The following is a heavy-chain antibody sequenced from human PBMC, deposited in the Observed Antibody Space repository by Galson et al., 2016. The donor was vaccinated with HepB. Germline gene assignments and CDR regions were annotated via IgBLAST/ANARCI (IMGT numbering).Heavy chain of an antibody. CDR1: GFTFSDNA. V-gene: IGHV3-30*04. J-gene: IGHJ6*02. D-gene: IGHD3-16*02. Sequence: SLRLSCADSGFTFSDNAMHWVRQAPGKGLEWVALISFDGTEKYYADSVRGRFTISRDNSKNTLYLQMKSLRADDTAVYYCARDRGDYVWGSSRLVTAYYYGVDVWGQGTTVTGSS. CDR2: ISFDGTEK. CDR3: ARDRGDYVWGSSRLVTAYYYGVDV.